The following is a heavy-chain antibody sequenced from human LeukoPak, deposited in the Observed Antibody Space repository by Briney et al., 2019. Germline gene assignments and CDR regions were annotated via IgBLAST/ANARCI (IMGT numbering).Heavy chain of an antibody. V-gene: IGHV4-59*08. D-gene: IGHD3-22*01. CDR2: IYYSGST. Sequence: SETLSLTCTVSGGSISSYYWSWIRQPPGKGLEWIGYIYYSGSTNYNPSLKSRVTISVDTSKNQFSLKLGSVTAADTAVYYCARRDSMKGAFDIWGQGTMVTVSS. CDR3: ARRDSMKGAFDI. J-gene: IGHJ3*02. CDR1: GGSISSYY.